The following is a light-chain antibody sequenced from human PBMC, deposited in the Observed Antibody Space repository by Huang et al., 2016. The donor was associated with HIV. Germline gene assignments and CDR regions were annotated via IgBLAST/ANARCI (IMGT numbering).Light chain of an antibody. CDR3: QQFSTYPQT. J-gene: IGKJ3*01. V-gene: IGKV1-13*02. Sequence: AIQLTQSPSSLSASVGDRVTITCRASQGISSALAWYQQKPGKAPELLIYDDSSLESGVPSRFSGSGSGTDFTLTISSLQPEDSATYYCQQFSTYPQTFGPGTKVHIK. CDR2: DDS. CDR1: QGISSA.